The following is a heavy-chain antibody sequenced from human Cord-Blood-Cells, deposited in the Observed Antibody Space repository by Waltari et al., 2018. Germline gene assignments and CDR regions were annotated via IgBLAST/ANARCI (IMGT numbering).Heavy chain of an antibody. Sequence: QVQLVESGGGVVQPGRSLRLSCAASGFTFCSYAMHWVRQAPGKGLEWVAVISYDGSNKYYADSVKGRFTISRDNSKNTLYLQMNSLRAEDTAVYYCAGYSGSFSLDYWGQGTLVTVSS. CDR2: ISYDGSNK. CDR1: GFTFCSYA. CDR3: AGYSGSFSLDY. J-gene: IGHJ4*02. D-gene: IGHD1-26*01. V-gene: IGHV3-30*04.